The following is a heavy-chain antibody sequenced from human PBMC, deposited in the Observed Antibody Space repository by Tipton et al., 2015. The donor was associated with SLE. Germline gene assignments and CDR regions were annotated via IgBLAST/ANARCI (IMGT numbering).Heavy chain of an antibody. CDR1: SGSISSSY. Sequence: LRLSCTVSSGSISSSYWSWIRQPPGKGLEWIGEINPSGSANYNPSLKSRVTISVDTSKKQFSLKLSSVTAADTAVFYCARAIGRVLPMDVWGKGTTVTVSS. D-gene: IGHD1-26*01. CDR2: INPSGSA. CDR3: ARAIGRVLPMDV. J-gene: IGHJ6*03. V-gene: IGHV4-34*01.